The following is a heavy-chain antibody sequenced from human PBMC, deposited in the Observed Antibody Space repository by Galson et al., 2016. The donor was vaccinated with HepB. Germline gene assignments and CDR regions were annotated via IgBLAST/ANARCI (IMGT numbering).Heavy chain of an antibody. J-gene: IGHJ4*02. CDR2: TYYRSQWYN. V-gene: IGHV6-1*01. CDR1: GDSVGSYSSA. CDR3: ARDRGSAQYFFDS. Sequence: CAISGDSVGSYSSAWDWIRQSPSKGLEWLGRTYYRSQWYNDYAVSVKSRIIIKAGTSKNLFSLQLNSVTPEDTAMYYCARDRGSAQYFFDSWGQGTLVTGSS.